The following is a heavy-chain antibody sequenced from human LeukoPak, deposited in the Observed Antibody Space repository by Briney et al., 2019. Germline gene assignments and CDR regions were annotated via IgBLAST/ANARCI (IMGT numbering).Heavy chain of an antibody. V-gene: IGHV4-59*01. J-gene: IGHJ4*02. CDR1: GGSISSYY. CDR2: IYYSGST. Sequence: PSETLSLTCTVSGGSISSYYWSWIRQPPGKGLEWIGYIYYSGSTNYNASLTNRVTISVDTSKNQFSLKLSSVTAADTAVYYCASRYSGGYSEFDYWGQGTLVTVSS. CDR3: ASRYSGGYSEFDY. D-gene: IGHD1-26*01.